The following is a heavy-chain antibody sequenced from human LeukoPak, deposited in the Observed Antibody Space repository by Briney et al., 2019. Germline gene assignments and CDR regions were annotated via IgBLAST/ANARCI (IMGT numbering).Heavy chain of an antibody. J-gene: IGHJ4*02. CDR1: GFTFSNYW. D-gene: IGHD4-23*01. CDR3: AKQNTVAKPQYFDY. V-gene: IGHV3-33*06. Sequence: GGSLRLSCAASGFTFSNYWMTWVRQAPGKGLEWVAVIWYDGSNKYYADSVKGRFTISRDNSKNTLYLQMNSLRAEDTAVYYCAKQNTVAKPQYFDYWGQGTLVTVSS. CDR2: IWYDGSNK.